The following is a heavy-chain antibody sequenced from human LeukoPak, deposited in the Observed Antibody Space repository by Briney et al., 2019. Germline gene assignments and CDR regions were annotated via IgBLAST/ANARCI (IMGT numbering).Heavy chain of an antibody. CDR1: GFTFSSYG. J-gene: IGHJ1*01. D-gene: IGHD3-10*01. CDR3: ARSYYAEYFQH. Sequence: GGSLRLSCAASGFTFSSYGMHWVRQAPGKGLEWVAVIWYDGSNKYYADSVKGRFTISRDNSKNTLYVQMNSLRAEDTAVYYCARSYYAEYFQHWGQGTLVTVSS. CDR2: IWYDGSNK. V-gene: IGHV3-33*01.